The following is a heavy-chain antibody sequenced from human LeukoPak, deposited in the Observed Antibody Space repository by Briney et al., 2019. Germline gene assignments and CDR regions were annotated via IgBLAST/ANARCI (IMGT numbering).Heavy chain of an antibody. V-gene: IGHV4-34*01. CDR3: ARWKPRYCSGGTCYFNWFDP. Sequence: PSETLSLTCAVYGGSLSGYYWSWIRQPPGKGLEWIGEINHSGSTNYNPSLKSRVTISVDTSKNQFSLKLSSVTAADTAVYYCARWKPRYCSGGTCYFNWFDPWGQGTLVTVSS. J-gene: IGHJ5*02. CDR2: INHSGST. CDR1: GGSLSGYY. D-gene: IGHD2-15*01.